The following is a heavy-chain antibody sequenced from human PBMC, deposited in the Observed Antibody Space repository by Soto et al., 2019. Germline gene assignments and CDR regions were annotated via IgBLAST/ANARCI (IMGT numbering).Heavy chain of an antibody. CDR3: AREIGSYGYYYYYGMDV. Sequence: QVQLQESGPGLVKPSQTLSLTCTVSGGSISSGGYYWSWIRQHPGKGLEWIGYIYYSGSTYYNPSLKIRFTISVDTSKNQFSLKLSSVTAADTAVYYCAREIGSYGYYYYYGMDVWGQGTTVTVSS. D-gene: IGHD1-26*01. J-gene: IGHJ6*02. CDR2: IYYSGST. CDR1: GGSISSGGYY. V-gene: IGHV4-31*03.